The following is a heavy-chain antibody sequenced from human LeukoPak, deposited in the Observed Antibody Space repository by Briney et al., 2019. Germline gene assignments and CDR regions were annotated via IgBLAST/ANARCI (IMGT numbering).Heavy chain of an antibody. V-gene: IGHV3-30*02. Sequence: GGSLRLSCAASGFTFSSYAMHWVRQAPGKGLEWVTFIRYDGSNKYYADSVKGRFTISRDNAKNSLYLQMTSLRAEDTALYYCARESEKYYYGSGSIYWGQGTLVTVSS. CDR2: IRYDGSNK. CDR1: GFTFSSYA. J-gene: IGHJ4*02. CDR3: ARESEKYYYGSGSIY. D-gene: IGHD3-10*01.